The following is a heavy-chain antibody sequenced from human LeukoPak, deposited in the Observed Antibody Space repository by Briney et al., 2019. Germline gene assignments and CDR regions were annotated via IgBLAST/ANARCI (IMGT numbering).Heavy chain of an antibody. CDR3: AKDLPQGGGWQNPLDY. CDR1: GFTFDDYA. D-gene: IGHD6-19*01. CDR2: ISWDGGST. Sequence: HPGGSLRLSCAASGFTFDDYAMHWVRQAPGKGLEWVSLISWDGGSTYYADSLKGRFTISRDNSKNSLYLQMNSLRVEDTALYYCAKDLPQGGGWQNPLDYWGQGTLVTVPS. J-gene: IGHJ4*02. V-gene: IGHV3-43D*03.